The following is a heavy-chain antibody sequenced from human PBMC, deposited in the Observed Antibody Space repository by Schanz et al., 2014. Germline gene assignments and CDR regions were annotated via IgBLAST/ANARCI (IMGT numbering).Heavy chain of an antibody. D-gene: IGHD5-12*01. CDR3: ARKVVATIGGYYDN. CDR1: GFMFSSYG. CDR2: ISYDGSKK. Sequence: QGQLVESGGGVVQPGKSLRLSCAASGFMFSSYGMHWVRQAPGKGLEWVGVISYDGSKKSYADSVRGRFTISRDNAENTLFLQMNSLRAEDTAVYYCARKVVATIGGYYDNWGQGTLVIVSS. V-gene: IGHV3-33*08. J-gene: IGHJ4*02.